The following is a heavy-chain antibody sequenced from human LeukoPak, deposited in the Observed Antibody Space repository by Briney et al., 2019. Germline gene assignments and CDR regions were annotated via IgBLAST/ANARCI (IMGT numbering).Heavy chain of an antibody. CDR1: GYTFTSYG. CDR2: INPNSGDT. CDR3: ARDTFCSSSSCYEGWFDP. Sequence: ASVKVSCKASGYTFTSYGISWVRQTPGQGLQWMGWINPNSGDTNYAENFQGRVTMTRDMSISTAYMELGSLRSDDTAVYYCARDTFCSSSSCYEGWFDPWGQGTLVTVSS. V-gene: IGHV1-2*02. J-gene: IGHJ5*02. D-gene: IGHD2-2*01.